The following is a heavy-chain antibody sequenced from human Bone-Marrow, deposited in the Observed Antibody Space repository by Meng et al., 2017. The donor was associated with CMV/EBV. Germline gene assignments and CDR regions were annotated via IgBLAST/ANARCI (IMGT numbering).Heavy chain of an antibody. D-gene: IGHD6-19*01. V-gene: IGHV1-2*02. CDR1: GYTFTGYY. Sequence: ASVKVSCKASGYTFTGYYMHWVRQAPGQGLEWMGWINPNSGGTNYAQKFQGRVTMTRDTSISTAYMELSSLRSEDTAVYYCARDAGTIAVSGIGDYWGQGTLVTVSS. CDR3: ARDAGTIAVSGIGDY. J-gene: IGHJ4*02. CDR2: INPNSGGT.